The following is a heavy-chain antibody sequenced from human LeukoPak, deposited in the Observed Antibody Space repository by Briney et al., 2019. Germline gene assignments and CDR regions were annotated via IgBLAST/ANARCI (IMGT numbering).Heavy chain of an antibody. Sequence: PSETLSLTCTVSGGSISSYYWSWIREPPGKGLEWIGYIYYSGSTNYNPSLKSRVTISVDTSKNQFSLKLSSVTAADTAVYYCATGRSGWSFDYWGQGSLVTVSS. V-gene: IGHV4-59*01. D-gene: IGHD6-19*01. CDR3: ATGRSGWSFDY. J-gene: IGHJ4*02. CDR1: GGSISSYY. CDR2: IYYSGST.